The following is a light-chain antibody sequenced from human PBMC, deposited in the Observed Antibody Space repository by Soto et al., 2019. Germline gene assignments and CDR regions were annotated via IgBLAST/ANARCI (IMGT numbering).Light chain of an antibody. CDR1: SSDVGGYNY. CDR2: EVN. CDR3: TSYAGGNNV. J-gene: IGLJ1*01. V-gene: IGLV2-8*01. Sequence: QSALTQPPSASGSPGQSVTISCTGTSSDVGGYNYVSWYQQYPGKVHKLMVYEVNKRPSGVPDRFSCCKSGNTAPLAVSGLQADDEAGSYCTSYAGGNNVFGTGTKVTVL.